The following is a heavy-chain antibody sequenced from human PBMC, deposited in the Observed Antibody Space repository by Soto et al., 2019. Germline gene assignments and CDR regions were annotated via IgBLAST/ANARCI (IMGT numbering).Heavy chain of an antibody. J-gene: IGHJ6*03. V-gene: IGHV3-72*01. CDR1: GFTFSDHY. D-gene: IGHD3-3*01. CDR3: ARDRLDYDFWSGSHYYYYYMDV. CDR2: TRNKANSYTT. Sequence: GGSLRLSCAASGFTFSDHYMDWVRQAPGKGLEWVGRTRNKANSYTTEYAASVKGRFTISRDDSKNSLYLQMNSLKTEDTAVYYCARDRLDYDFWSGSHYYYYYMDVWGKGTTVTVSS.